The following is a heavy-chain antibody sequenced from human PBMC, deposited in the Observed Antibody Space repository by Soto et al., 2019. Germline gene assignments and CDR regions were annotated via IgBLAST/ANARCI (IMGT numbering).Heavy chain of an antibody. V-gene: IGHV1-69*13. CDR3: ARLSRPNYYDTSGFFKDNWFDP. J-gene: IGHJ5*02. D-gene: IGHD3-22*01. Sequence: SVKVSCKASGGTFNSYDINWVRQAPGQGLEWMGGIIPIVETPKYAQKFQGRVTITADESTNTVYMELSSLRSEDTAMYYCARLSRPNYYDTSGFFKDNWFDPWGQGTLVTV. CDR2: IIPIVETP. CDR1: GGTFNSYD.